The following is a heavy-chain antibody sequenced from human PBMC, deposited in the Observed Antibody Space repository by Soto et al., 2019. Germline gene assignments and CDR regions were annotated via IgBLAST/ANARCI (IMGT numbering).Heavy chain of an antibody. D-gene: IGHD4-17*01. CDR3: ARGVTTGVYYFDY. J-gene: IGHJ4*02. V-gene: IGHV3-33*01. Sequence: GGSLRLSCAASGFTFSSYGMHWVRQAPGKGLEWVAVIWYDGSNKYYADSVKGRFTISRDNSKNTLYLQMNSLRAEDTAVYYCARGVTTGVYYFDYWGQGTLVTVSS. CDR1: GFTFSSYG. CDR2: IWYDGSNK.